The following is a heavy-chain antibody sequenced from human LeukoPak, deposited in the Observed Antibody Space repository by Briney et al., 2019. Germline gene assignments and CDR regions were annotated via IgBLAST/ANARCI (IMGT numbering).Heavy chain of an antibody. J-gene: IGHJ4*02. CDR2: ISGSGGST. CDR1: GFTFSSYA. CDR3: TKEFTGDCSSCYTIDY. V-gene: IGHV3-23*01. Sequence: GGSLRLSCAASGFTFSSYAMSWVRQAPGKGLEWVSAISGSGGSTYYADSVKGRFTISSDNSNNMLYLQINSLGAEDTAIYYCTKEFTGDCSSCYTIDYWGQGTLVTVSS. D-gene: IGHD2-2*02.